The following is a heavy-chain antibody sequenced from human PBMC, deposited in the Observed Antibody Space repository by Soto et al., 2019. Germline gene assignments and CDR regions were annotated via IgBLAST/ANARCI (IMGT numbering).Heavy chain of an antibody. D-gene: IGHD1-26*01. CDR3: ARVLGGSYYYFDY. V-gene: IGHV3-21*01. Sequence: EEQLVESGGGLVKPGGSLRLSCAASGFTFSSYSMNWVRQAPGKGLEWVSSISSSSSDIYYADSVKGRFIISRDNAKNSLYLQMNSLRAEDTAVYYCARVLGGSYYYFDYWGQGTLVTVSS. J-gene: IGHJ4*02. CDR2: ISSSSSDI. CDR1: GFTFSSYS.